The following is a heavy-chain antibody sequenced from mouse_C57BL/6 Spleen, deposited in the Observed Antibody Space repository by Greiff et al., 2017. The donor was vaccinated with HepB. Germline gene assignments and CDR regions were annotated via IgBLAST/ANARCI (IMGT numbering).Heavy chain of an antibody. J-gene: IGHJ3*01. V-gene: IGHV1-85*01. D-gene: IGHD1-1*01. Sequence: QVQLQQSGPELVKPGASVKLSCKASGYTFTSYDINWVKQRPGQGLEWIGWIYPRDGSTKYNEKFKGKATLTVDTSSSTAYRELHSLSSADSAVYFCARTTYYGSTWFSYWGQVTLVTVSA. CDR1: GYTFTSYD. CDR3: ARTTYYGSTWFSY. CDR2: IYPRDGST.